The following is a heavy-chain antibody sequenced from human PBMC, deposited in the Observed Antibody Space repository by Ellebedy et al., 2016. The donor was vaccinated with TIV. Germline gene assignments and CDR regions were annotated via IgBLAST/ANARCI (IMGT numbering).Heavy chain of an antibody. CDR3: ARPAASYSSSWYDFDC. D-gene: IGHD6-13*01. J-gene: IGHJ4*02. Sequence: GGSLRLSCAASGFTFRSYWMSRVRQAPGKGLEWVSSISSSGTFMHNADSVKGRFTISRDNAKNSLYLQMNRLRVEDTAIYYCARPAASYSSSWYDFDCWGQGTLVTVSS. V-gene: IGHV3-21*01. CDR2: ISSSGTFM. CDR1: GFTFRSYW.